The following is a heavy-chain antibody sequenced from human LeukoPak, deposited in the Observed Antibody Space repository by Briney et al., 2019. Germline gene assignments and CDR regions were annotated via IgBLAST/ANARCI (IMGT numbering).Heavy chain of an antibody. J-gene: IGHJ4*02. Sequence: ASVKVSCKASGGTFIRYAMSWVRQAPGQGLEWMGWISAYNGNTNYAQKLQGRVTMTTDTSTSTAYMELRSLRSDDTAVYYCARDWSPYYYDTSGYSRYFDYWGQGTLVTVSS. V-gene: IGHV1-18*01. CDR1: GGTFIRYA. CDR3: ARDWSPYYYDTSGYSRYFDY. D-gene: IGHD3-22*01. CDR2: ISAYNGNT.